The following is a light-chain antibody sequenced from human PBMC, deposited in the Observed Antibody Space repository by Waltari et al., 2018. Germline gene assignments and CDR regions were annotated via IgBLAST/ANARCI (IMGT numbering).Light chain of an antibody. V-gene: IGKV3-15*01. J-gene: IGKJ5*01. CDR2: AAS. Sequence: EIVMTQSPATLSVSPGERAPLSCRASQRVVSNVAWYQQKPGKAPRILMYAASIRATGISARFRGSRSGTEFTLAVRSVQCEDFAVSYCQQYTRWPPITFGKGTRLDIK. CDR3: QQYTRWPPIT. CDR1: QRVVSN.